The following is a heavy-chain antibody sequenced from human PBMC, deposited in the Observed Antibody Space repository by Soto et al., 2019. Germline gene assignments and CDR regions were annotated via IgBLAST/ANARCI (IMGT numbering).Heavy chain of an antibody. V-gene: IGHV1-18*04. CDR1: GYTFTSYG. CDR2: ISAYNGNT. Sequence: QVQLVQSGAEVKKPGASVKVSCKASGYTFTSYGISWVRQAPGQGLEWMGWISAYNGNTNYAQKLQGRVTMTTDTSTSTAYMELRSLSSDDTAVYYCARTGYSSSWYTANQRRGFDPWGQGTLVTVSS. J-gene: IGHJ5*02. D-gene: IGHD6-13*01. CDR3: ARTGYSSSWYTANQRRGFDP.